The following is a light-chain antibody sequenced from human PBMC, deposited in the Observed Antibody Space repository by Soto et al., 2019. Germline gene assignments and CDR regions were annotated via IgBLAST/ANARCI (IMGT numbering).Light chain of an antibody. J-gene: IGKJ3*01. CDR3: QQFNSFPFT. CDR2: DAS. Sequence: AIQLTQSPSSLSASVGDRVTITCRASQDISSALAWYQQKPGEAPKLLIFDASSLESGVPSRFSGSGSGTDFTLTISSLQPDDFATYYCQQFNSFPFTFGPGTKVDI. CDR1: QDISSA. V-gene: IGKV1-13*02.